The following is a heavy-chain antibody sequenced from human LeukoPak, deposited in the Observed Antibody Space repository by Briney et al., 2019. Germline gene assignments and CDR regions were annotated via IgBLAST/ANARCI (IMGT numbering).Heavy chain of an antibody. CDR2: IYYSGST. Sequence: SETLSLTCAVSGGSISSYYWSWIRQPPGKGLEWIGYIYYSGSTNYNPSLKSRVTISVDTSKNQFSLKLSSVTAADTAVYYCARDSSSWGLDYWGQGTLVTVSS. CDR1: GGSISSYY. V-gene: IGHV4-59*01. D-gene: IGHD6-6*01. J-gene: IGHJ4*02. CDR3: ARDSSSWGLDY.